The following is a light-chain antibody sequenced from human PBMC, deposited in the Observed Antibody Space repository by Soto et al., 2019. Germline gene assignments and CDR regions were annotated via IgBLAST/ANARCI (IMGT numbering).Light chain of an antibody. CDR3: QQYNSWPLT. CDR1: QTIRNN. CDR2: FAS. Sequence: EIVMTQSPATLSVSPGERATLSCRSSQTIRNNLAWYQQKPGQAPRLLIYFASTRATDIPARFSGSGSGTDFTLTISSLQSEDFAFYYCQQYNSWPLTFGGGTNVEIK. V-gene: IGKV3-15*01. J-gene: IGKJ4*01.